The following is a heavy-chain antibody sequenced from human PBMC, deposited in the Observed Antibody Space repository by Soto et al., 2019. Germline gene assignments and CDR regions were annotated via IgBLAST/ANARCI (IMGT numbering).Heavy chain of an antibody. CDR1: GFTFSGSA. CDR2: IRSKANSYAT. CDR3: TRHLSGSYWTDDY. Sequence: GGSLRLSCAASGFTFSGSAMHWVRQASGKGLEWVGRIRSKANSYATAYAASVKGRFTISRDDSKNTAYLQMNSLKTEDTAVYYCTRHLSGSYWTDDYWGQGTLVTVS. V-gene: IGHV3-73*01. D-gene: IGHD3-10*01. J-gene: IGHJ4*02.